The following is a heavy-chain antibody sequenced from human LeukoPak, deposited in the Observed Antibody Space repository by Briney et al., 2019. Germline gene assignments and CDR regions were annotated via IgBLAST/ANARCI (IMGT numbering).Heavy chain of an antibody. J-gene: IGHJ3*02. Sequence: ASVKVSCKASGYTFTSYGISWARQAPGQGLEWMGWISAYSGNTNYAQKLQGRVTMTTDTSTSTAYMELRSLRSDDTAVYYCAREVYCSGGSCYPDDAFDIWGQGTMVTVSS. CDR2: ISAYSGNT. CDR3: AREVYCSGGSCYPDDAFDI. D-gene: IGHD2-15*01. CDR1: GYTFTSYG. V-gene: IGHV1-18*01.